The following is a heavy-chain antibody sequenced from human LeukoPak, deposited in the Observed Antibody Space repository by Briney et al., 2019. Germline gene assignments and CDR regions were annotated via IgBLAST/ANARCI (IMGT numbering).Heavy chain of an antibody. CDR3: ARRQLRLGTLDP. Sequence: SETLSLTCTVSGGSISSSSYYWGWIRQPPGKGLEWIGGIYYSGSTYYNPSLKSRVTISVDTSKNQFSLKLGSVTAADTAVYYCARRQLRLGTLDPWGQGTLVTVSS. D-gene: IGHD3-3*01. V-gene: IGHV4-39*01. J-gene: IGHJ5*02. CDR2: IYYSGST. CDR1: GGSISSSSYY.